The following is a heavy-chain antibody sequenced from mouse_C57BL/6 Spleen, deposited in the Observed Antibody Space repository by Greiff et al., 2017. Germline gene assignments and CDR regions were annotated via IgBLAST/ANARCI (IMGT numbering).Heavy chain of an antibody. J-gene: IGHJ2*01. CDR3: ARLRDYSNYFDY. CDR2: IFPGSGST. D-gene: IGHD2-5*01. Sequence: VQRVESGPELVKPGASVKISCKASGYTFTDYYINWVKQRPGQGLEWIGWIFPGSGSTYYNEKFKGKATLTVDKSSSTAYMLLSSLTSEDSAVYFCARLRDYSNYFDYWGQGTTLTVSS. V-gene: IGHV1-75*01. CDR1: GYTFTDYY.